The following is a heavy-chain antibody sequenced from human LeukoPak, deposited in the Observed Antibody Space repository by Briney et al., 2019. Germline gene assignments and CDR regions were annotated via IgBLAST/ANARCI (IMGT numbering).Heavy chain of an antibody. D-gene: IGHD3-16*02. V-gene: IGHV4-59*08. CDR1: GGSISSYY. CDR2: IYYSGST. Sequence: PSETLSLTCTVSGGSISSYYWSWIRQPPGKGLEWIGYIYYSGSTNYNPSLKSRVTISVDTSKNQFSLKLGSVTAADTAVYYCARTDDYVWGSYRYSAFDIWGQGTMVTVSS. CDR3: ARTDDYVWGSYRYSAFDI. J-gene: IGHJ3*02.